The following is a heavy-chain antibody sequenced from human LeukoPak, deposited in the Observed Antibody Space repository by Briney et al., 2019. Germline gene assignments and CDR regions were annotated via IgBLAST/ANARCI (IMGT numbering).Heavy chain of an antibody. CDR1: GGSISSSSYY. Sequence: PSETLSLTCTVSGGSISSSSYYWGWIRQPPGKGLEWIGGIYYSGSTYYNPSLKSRVTISVDTSKNQFSLKLSSVTSADTAVYYCARAKAMVRGRIYYYFYYMDVWGKGTTVT. J-gene: IGHJ6*03. CDR2: IYYSGST. CDR3: ARAKAMVRGRIYYYFYYMDV. V-gene: IGHV4-39*07. D-gene: IGHD3-10*01.